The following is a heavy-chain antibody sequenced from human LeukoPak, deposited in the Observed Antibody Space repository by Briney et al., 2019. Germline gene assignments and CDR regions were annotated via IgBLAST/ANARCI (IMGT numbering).Heavy chain of an antibody. CDR3: ARRDGDYLFSYYLDV. J-gene: IGHJ6*03. CDR1: GFTFSGSA. Sequence: PGGSLRLSCTASGFTFSGSAMHWVRQASGKGLEWVGRIRSKANHYATAYAASVKDRFIISRDDSRNTAYLQINSLKTEDTAVYYCARRDGDYLFSYYLDVWGKGTTVTVSS. V-gene: IGHV3-73*01. CDR2: IRSKANHYAT. D-gene: IGHD4-17*01.